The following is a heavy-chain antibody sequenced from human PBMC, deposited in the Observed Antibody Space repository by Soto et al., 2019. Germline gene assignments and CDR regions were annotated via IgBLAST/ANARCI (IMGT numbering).Heavy chain of an antibody. CDR2: IKQDGSEK. J-gene: IGHJ6*03. Sequence: EVQLVESGGGLVQPGGSLRLSCAASGFTFSSYWMSWVRQAPGKGLEWVANIKQDGSEKYYVDSVKGRFTISRDNAKNSLYLQMNSLRAEDTAVYYCARVFWIQLWPIRRWANYYYYMDVWGKGTTVTVSS. D-gene: IGHD5-18*01. CDR3: ARVFWIQLWPIRRWANYYYYMDV. V-gene: IGHV3-7*01. CDR1: GFTFSSYW.